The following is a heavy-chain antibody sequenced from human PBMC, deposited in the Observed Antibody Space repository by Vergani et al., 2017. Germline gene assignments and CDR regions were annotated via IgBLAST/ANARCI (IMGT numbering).Heavy chain of an antibody. CDR1: GFKSSDHY. CDR2: ISPGASTA. V-gene: IGHV3-11*04. CDR3: AKNPGISTTRHYYAMDV. Sequence: LEESGGGSVKPGGSLRLSCAAPGFKSSDHYMSWTRQAPGKGLEWVSHISPGASTASYTDSVTGRFTVSRDNDNNSLTLDMTTLRVEDTAVYYCAKNPGISTTRHYYAMDVWGQGTTVTVSS. D-gene: IGHD1-1*01. J-gene: IGHJ6*02.